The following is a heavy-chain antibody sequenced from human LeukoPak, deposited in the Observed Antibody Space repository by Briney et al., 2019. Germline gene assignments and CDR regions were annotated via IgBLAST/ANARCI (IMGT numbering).Heavy chain of an antibody. CDR2: SNPNSGGT. CDR3: ARVKAVAGILFIQYFDY. D-gene: IGHD6-19*01. Sequence: GASVKVSCKASGYTFTGYYMHWVRQAPGQGLEWMGLSNPNSGGTNYAQKFQDRVTMTRDTSISTAYMELSRLRSEDTAVYYCARVKAVAGILFIQYFDYWGQGTLVTVSS. CDR1: GYTFTGYY. J-gene: IGHJ4*02. V-gene: IGHV1-2*02.